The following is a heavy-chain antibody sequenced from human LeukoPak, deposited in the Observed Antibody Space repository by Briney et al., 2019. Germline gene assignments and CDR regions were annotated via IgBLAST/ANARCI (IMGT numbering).Heavy chain of an antibody. CDR3: ARDDGFSCYSY. CDR2: IKQDGSEK. Sequence: PGGSLRLSCAASGFTFSSYWMSWVRQAPGKGLEWVANIKQDGSEKYYVDSVKGRFTISRDNAKNSLYLQMNSLTVEDTAVYYCARDDGFSCYSYWGQGTLVTVSS. J-gene: IGHJ4*02. CDR1: GFTFSSYW. V-gene: IGHV3-7*01. D-gene: IGHD3/OR15-3a*01.